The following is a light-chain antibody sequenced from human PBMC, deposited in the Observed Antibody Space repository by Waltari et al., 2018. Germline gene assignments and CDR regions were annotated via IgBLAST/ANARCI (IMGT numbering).Light chain of an antibody. CDR1: QSISVW. CDR3: QQYDTYSSAS. Sequence: DIQMPQPPSTLSASVGDRVTIPCRASQSISVWLAWYQQKPGKAPKLLMYKASTLQSGVPSRFSGSGSGTEFTLTISSLQPDDFATYYCQQYDTYSSASFGQGTKLEIK. J-gene: IGKJ2*03. V-gene: IGKV1-5*03. CDR2: KAS.